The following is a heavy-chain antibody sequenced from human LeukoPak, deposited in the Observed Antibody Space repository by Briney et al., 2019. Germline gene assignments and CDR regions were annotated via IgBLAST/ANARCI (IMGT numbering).Heavy chain of an antibody. V-gene: IGHV4-39*01. Sequence: PSQTLSLTCTVSGGSISSGSYYWGWIRQPPGKGLEWIGSIYYSGSTYYNPSLKSRVTISVDTSKNQFSLKLSSVTAADTAVYYCARHSLRNGDYVGWFDPWGQGTLVTVSS. CDR2: IYYSGST. D-gene: IGHD4-17*01. CDR1: GGSISSGSYY. J-gene: IGHJ5*02. CDR3: ARHSLRNGDYVGWFDP.